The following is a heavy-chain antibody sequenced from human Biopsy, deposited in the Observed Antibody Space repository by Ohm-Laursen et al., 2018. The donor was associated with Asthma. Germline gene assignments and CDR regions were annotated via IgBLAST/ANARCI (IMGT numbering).Heavy chain of an antibody. J-gene: IGHJ5*02. CDR2: ISASGVRT. CDR3: AKITTDRQKANNWFDP. Sequence: SLRLSRAASVFAFNNSSMTWVRQAPGKGLEWVSSISASGVRTFYADSVKGRFTVSRDSSRNTLYLQLSTLRVEDTAVYFCAKITTDRQKANNWFDPWGQGTLVTVSS. V-gene: IGHV3-23*01. D-gene: IGHD3-22*01. CDR1: VFAFNNSS.